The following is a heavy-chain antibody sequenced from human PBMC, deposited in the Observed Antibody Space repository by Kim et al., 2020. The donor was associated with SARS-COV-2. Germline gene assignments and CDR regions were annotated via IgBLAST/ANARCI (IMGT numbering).Heavy chain of an antibody. Sequence: NYNPSRKSLETRSVDTSKTQFSLKLSSVTAADTAVYYCARSVTHDYWGQGTLVTVSS. J-gene: IGHJ4*02. D-gene: IGHD4-4*01. CDR3: ARSVTHDY. V-gene: IGHV4-59*01.